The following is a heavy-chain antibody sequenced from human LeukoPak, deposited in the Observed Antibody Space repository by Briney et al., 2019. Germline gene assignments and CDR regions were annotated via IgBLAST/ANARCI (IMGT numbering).Heavy chain of an antibody. D-gene: IGHD1-1*01. CDR2: ISYDGSNK. J-gene: IGHJ6*02. CDR1: GFTFSSYG. Sequence: GGSLRLSCAASGFTFSSYGMHWVRQAPGKGLEWVAVISYDGSNKYYADSVKGRFTISRDNSKNTLYLQMNSLRAEDTAVYYCAKDYSGTNIPPYYYYYGMDVWGQGTTVTVSS. V-gene: IGHV3-30*18. CDR3: AKDYSGTNIPPYYYYYGMDV.